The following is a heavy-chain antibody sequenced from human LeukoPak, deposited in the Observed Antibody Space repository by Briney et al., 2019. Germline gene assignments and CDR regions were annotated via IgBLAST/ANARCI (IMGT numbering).Heavy chain of an antibody. Sequence: ASVKDSCKASGYIFTSYGMHWVRQAPGQRLEGMGWINAGNGNRKYSQKFQGRVTGTRDTSASTAYMELSSLRSEDTAVYYCARVKHLDYYGMAVWGQGTTVTVSS. J-gene: IGHJ6*02. V-gene: IGHV1-3*01. CDR2: INAGNGNR. CDR1: GYIFTSYG. CDR3: ARVKHLDYYGMAV.